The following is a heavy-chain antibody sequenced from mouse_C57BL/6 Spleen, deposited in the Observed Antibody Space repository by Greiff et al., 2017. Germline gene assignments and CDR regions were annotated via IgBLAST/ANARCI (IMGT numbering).Heavy chain of an antibody. J-gene: IGHJ1*03. V-gene: IGHV14-1*01. CDR1: GFTIKDYY. Sequence: VQLQQSGAELVRPGASVKLSCTASGFTIKDYYMHWVKQRPEQGLEWIGRIDPEDGDTEYAPKFQGKATMTADTSANTASLQLSSLTSEDTAVYYCTARGGSGYFDVWGTGTTVTVSS. D-gene: IGHD1-1*01. CDR3: TARGGSGYFDV. CDR2: IDPEDGDT.